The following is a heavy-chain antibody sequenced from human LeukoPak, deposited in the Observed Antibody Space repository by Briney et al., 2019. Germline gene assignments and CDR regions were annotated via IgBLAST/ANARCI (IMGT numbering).Heavy chain of an antibody. CDR2: INADNGNT. CDR3: ATSSWRVRNIGMDV. V-gene: IGHV1-3*01. D-gene: IGHD1-14*01. J-gene: IGHJ6*02. CDR1: GYTFTSYA. Sequence: ASVKVSCKASGYTFTSYAMHWVRQAPGQRLEWMGWINADNGNTKYSQRFQGRVTITADESTSTAYMELSSLRSEDTAVYYCATSSWRVRNIGMDVWGQGTTVTVSS.